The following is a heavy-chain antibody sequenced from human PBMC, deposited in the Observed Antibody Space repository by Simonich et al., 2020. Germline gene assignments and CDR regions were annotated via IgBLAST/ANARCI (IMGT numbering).Heavy chain of an antibody. V-gene: IGHV1-18*01. J-gene: IGHJ4*02. Sequence: QVQLVQSGAEVKKPGASVKVSCKASGYTFTSYGISWVRQAPGQGLEWMGWCTAYNVKTTYARKLKGRVTMTTDTSTSTAYMERRSLRSDDTAVYYCARASRGTWWYYYFDYWGQGTLVTVSS. D-gene: IGHD2-15*01. CDR2: CTAYNVKT. CDR3: ARASRGTWWYYYFDY. CDR1: GYTFTSYG.